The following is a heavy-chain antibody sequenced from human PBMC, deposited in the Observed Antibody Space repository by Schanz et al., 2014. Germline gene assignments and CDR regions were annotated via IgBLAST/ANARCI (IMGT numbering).Heavy chain of an antibody. V-gene: IGHV3-23*01. Sequence: EVQLLESGGGLVQPGGSLRLSCAASGFTFSSYAMSWVRQAPGKGLEWVSALSEGGGGTHYADSVRGRFTVSRDNSKNTLYLEVNSLRPEDTALYYCARDDSRRLVDYWGQGTLVTVSS. CDR3: ARDDSRRLVDY. D-gene: IGHD6-19*01. J-gene: IGHJ4*02. CDR1: GFTFSSYA. CDR2: LSEGGGGT.